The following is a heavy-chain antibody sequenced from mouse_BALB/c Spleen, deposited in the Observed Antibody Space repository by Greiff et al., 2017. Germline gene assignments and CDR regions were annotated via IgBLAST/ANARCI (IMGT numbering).Heavy chain of an antibody. Sequence: LQQPGSELVRPGASVKLSCKASGYTFTSYWMHWVKQRPGQGLEWIGNIYPGSGSTNYDEKFKSKATLTVDTSSSTAYMQLSSLTSEDSAVYYCSRRGNGIYGFAYWGQGTLVTVSA. D-gene: IGHD2-1*01. J-gene: IGHJ3*01. CDR3: SRRGNGIYGFAY. CDR1: GYTFTSYW. V-gene: IGHV1S22*01. CDR2: IYPGSGST.